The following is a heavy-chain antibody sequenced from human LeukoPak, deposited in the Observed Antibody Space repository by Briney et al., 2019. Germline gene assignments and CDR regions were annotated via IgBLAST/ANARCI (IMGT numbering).Heavy chain of an antibody. CDR3: ARLDIVATIKYFDY. CDR2: ISGSGGST. Sequence: GGSLRLSYAASGFTFSSYAMSWVRQAPGKGLEWVSAISGSGGSTYYADSVKGRFTISRDNSKNTLYLQMNSLRAEDTAVYYCARLDIVATIKYFDYWGQGTLVTVSS. J-gene: IGHJ4*02. V-gene: IGHV3-23*01. D-gene: IGHD5-12*01. CDR1: GFTFSSYA.